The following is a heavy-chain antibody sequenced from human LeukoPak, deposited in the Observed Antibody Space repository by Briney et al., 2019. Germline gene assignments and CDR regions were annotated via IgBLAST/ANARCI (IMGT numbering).Heavy chain of an antibody. D-gene: IGHD3-9*01. CDR1: GYTFTSYD. CDR3: ARVRGLRYFDWNY. Sequence: ASVKVSCRASGYTFTSYDINWVRQATGQGLEWMGWMNPNSGNTGYAQKFQGRVTMTRNTSISTAYMELSSLRSEDTAVYYCARVRGLRYFDWNYWGQGTLVTVSS. CDR2: MNPNSGNT. J-gene: IGHJ4*02. V-gene: IGHV1-8*01.